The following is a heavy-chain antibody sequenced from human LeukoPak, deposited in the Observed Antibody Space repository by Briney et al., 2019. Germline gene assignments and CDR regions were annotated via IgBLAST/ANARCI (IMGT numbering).Heavy chain of an antibody. CDR1: GFTVSSNY. CDR3: ARDITEMATIGEI. J-gene: IGHJ4*02. CDR2: IYGGGST. Sequence: GGSLRLSCAASGFTVSSNYMSWVRQAPGKGLEWVSVIYGGGSTYYADSVKGRFIISRDNSKNTLYLQMNSLRAEDTAVYYCARDITEMATIGEIWGQGTLVTVSS. V-gene: IGHV3-53*01. D-gene: IGHD5-24*01.